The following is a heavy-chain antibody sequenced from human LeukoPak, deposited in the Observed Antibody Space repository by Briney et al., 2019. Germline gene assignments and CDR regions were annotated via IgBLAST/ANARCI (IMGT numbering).Heavy chain of an antibody. CDR1: GGSISSGDYS. CDR3: ARGDQGIDY. D-gene: IGHD2-2*01. V-gene: IGHV4-30-2*01. Sequence: PSETLSLTCDVSGGSISSGDYSWNWIRQPPGKGLEWIGNIYRSGTTYYSPSLKSRVTISVDRSKNQFSLKLSSVTAADTAVYHCARGDQGIDYWGQGTLVTVSS. CDR2: IYRSGTT. J-gene: IGHJ4*02.